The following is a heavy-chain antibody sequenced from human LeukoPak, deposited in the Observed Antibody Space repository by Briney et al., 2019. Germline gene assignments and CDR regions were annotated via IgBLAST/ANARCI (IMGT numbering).Heavy chain of an antibody. V-gene: IGHV4-59*01. CDR2: IYYSGST. D-gene: IGHD3-3*01. CDR1: GVSISSYY. J-gene: IGHJ4*02. CDR3: ARSPSYDSIDY. Sequence: SETLSLTCTVSGVSISSYYWSWIRQPPGKGLEWIGYIYYSGSTNYNPSLKSRVTISVDTSKNQFSLKLSSVTAADTAVYYCARSPSYDSIDYWGQGTLVTVSS.